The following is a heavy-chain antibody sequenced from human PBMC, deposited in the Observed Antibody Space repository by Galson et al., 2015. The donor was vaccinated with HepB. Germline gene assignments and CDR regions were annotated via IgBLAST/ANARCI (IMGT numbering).Heavy chain of an antibody. CDR2: ISAYNGNT. CDR1: GYTLTSYG. D-gene: IGHD6-19*01. CDR3: ARDLRLHSSGWEPYSGY. J-gene: IGHJ4*02. Sequence: SVKVSCKASGYTLTSYGISWVRQAPGQGLEWMGWISAYNGNTNYAQKLQGRVTMTTDTSTSTAYMELRSLRSDDTAVYYCARDLRLHSSGWEPYSGYWGQGTLVTVSS. V-gene: IGHV1-18*01.